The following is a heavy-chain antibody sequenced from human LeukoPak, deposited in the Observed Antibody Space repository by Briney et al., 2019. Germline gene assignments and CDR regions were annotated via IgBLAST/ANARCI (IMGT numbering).Heavy chain of an antibody. CDR1: GGSISSGGYY. CDR3: AGDSSGWQGFDY. CDR2: IYYSGST. D-gene: IGHD6-19*01. Sequence: PSETLSLTCTVSGGSISSGGYYWSWIRQHPGKGLEWIGYIYYSGSTYYNPSLKSRVTISVDTSKNQFSLKLSSVTAADTAVYYCAGDSSGWQGFDYWGQGTLVTVSS. V-gene: IGHV4-31*03. J-gene: IGHJ4*02.